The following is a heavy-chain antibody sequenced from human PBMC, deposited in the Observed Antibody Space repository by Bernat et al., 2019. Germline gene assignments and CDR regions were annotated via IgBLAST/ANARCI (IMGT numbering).Heavy chain of an antibody. V-gene: IGHV3-48*03. D-gene: IGHD3-16*02. J-gene: IGHJ5*02. CDR1: GFTFSSYE. Sequence: EVQLVESGGGLVQPGGSLRLSCAASGFTFSSYEMNWVRQAPGKGLEWVSYISSSVSTIYYADSVKGRFTISRDNAKNSLYLQMNSLSAEDTAVYYCARGVFGGVIVLGWFDPWGQGTLVTVSS. CDR3: ARGVFGGVIVLGWFDP. CDR2: ISSSVSTI.